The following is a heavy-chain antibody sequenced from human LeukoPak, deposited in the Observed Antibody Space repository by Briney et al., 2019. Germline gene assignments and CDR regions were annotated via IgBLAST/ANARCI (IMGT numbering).Heavy chain of an antibody. V-gene: IGHV3-30*03. CDR2: ISYDGSNK. Sequence: GGSLRLSCAASGLTFSSYGMHWVRQAPGKGLEWVAVISYDGSNKYYADSVKGRFTISRDNSKNTLYLQMNSLRAEDTPVYYCARVGYGDYYFDYWGQGTLVTVSS. CDR1: GLTFSSYG. CDR3: ARVGYGDYYFDY. J-gene: IGHJ4*02. D-gene: IGHD4-17*01.